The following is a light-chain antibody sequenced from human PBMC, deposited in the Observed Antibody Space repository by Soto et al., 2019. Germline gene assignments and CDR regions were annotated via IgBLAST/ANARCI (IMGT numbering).Light chain of an antibody. CDR1: RSNIGSNA. V-gene: IGLV1-44*01. J-gene: IGLJ1*01. Sequence: QSVLTQPPSASGTPGQRVTMTCSGSRSNIGSNAVSWYQRLPGTAPKLLIYSNNQRPSGVPDRFSDSKSVTSASLAISGLQAEDEAEYYCAVWDDSLSAYVFGTWTKVTVL. CDR3: AVWDDSLSAYV. CDR2: SNN.